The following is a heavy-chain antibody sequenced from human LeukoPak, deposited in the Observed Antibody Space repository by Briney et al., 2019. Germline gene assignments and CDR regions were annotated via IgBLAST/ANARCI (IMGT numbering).Heavy chain of an antibody. D-gene: IGHD3-10*01. CDR2: VFNGGST. J-gene: IGHJ4*02. CDR3: ASRPADSTWFGVFDY. CDR1: GSSINGHY. V-gene: IGHV4-59*11. Sequence: SETLSLTCSVSGSSINGHYWSWIRQSPGKGLGWTGYVFNGGSTNYTPSLKSRVTMSLDTSRDQFSLRLSSVAATDTAIYYRASRPADSTWFGVFDYWSQGTLVTVSS.